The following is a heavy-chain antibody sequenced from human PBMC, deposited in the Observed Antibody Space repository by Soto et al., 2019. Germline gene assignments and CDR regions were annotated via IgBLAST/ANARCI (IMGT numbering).Heavy chain of an antibody. CDR3: ARRDSTTVFTSWLDP. CDR1: GYSFTNYW. CDR2: IYPGDSDA. D-gene: IGHD4-4*01. Sequence: EVQLVQSGAEVKKPGESLKISCKGSGYSFTNYWIGWVRQMPGKGLEWMGIIYPGDSDARYSPSFQGQVTISADKSISTAYLQWNSLKASDTAMYYCARRDSTTVFTSWLDPWGQGTLVTVSS. V-gene: IGHV5-51*01. J-gene: IGHJ5*02.